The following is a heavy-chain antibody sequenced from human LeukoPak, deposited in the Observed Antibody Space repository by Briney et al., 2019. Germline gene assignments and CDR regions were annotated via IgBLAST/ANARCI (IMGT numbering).Heavy chain of an antibody. CDR3: AWTELGYCSGGSCYSPDYYGMDV. D-gene: IGHD2-15*01. CDR1: GGTFSSYA. V-gene: IGHV1-69*04. Sequence: ASVKVSCKASGGTFSSYAISWVRQAPGQGLEWMGRIIPILGIANYAQKFQGRVTITADKSTSTAYMELSSLRSEDTAVYYCAWTELGYCSGGSCYSPDYYGMDVWGQGTTVTVSS. CDR2: IIPILGIA. J-gene: IGHJ6*02.